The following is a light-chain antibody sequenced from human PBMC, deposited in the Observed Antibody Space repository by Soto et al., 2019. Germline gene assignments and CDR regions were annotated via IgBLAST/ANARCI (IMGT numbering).Light chain of an antibody. CDR1: SSGVGGYNY. CDR3: ASYTSSRIYV. CDR2: EVS. J-gene: IGLJ1*01. V-gene: IGLV2-14*01. Sequence: QSVLTQPAAVSVSPGQSITISCTGTSSGVGGYNYVSWYQQHPGKAPKLMIYEVSNRPSGASDRFSGSRSGNTASLTISGLQAEAAADYYCASYTSSRIYVSGAGTTVTV.